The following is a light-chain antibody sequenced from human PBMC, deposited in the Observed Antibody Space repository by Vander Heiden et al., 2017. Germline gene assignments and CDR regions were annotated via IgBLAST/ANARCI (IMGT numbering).Light chain of an antibody. CDR3: QVWDSSSDHHGV. J-gene: IGLJ3*02. CDR2: DDS. CDR1: NIGSKS. Sequence: SYVLTQPPSVSVAPGKTARITCGGNNIGSKSVHWYQQKPGQAPVLVVYDDSDRPSGIPERFSGATSGNTATLTTSRVEAGDEADYYCQVWDSSSDHHGVFGGGTKLTVI. V-gene: IGLV3-21*03.